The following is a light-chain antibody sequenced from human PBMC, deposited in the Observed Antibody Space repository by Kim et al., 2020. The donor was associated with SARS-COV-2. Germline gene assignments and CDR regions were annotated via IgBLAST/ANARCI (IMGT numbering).Light chain of an antibody. Sequence: ASVKHTCTLSSGHSSYAIAWHQQQPEKGPRYLMKLNSDGSHSKGDGIPDRFSGSSSGAERYLTISSLQSEDEADYYCQTWGTGIRVFGGGTKLTVL. CDR2: LNSDGSH. J-gene: IGLJ3*02. CDR1: SGHSSYA. CDR3: QTWGTGIRV. V-gene: IGLV4-69*01.